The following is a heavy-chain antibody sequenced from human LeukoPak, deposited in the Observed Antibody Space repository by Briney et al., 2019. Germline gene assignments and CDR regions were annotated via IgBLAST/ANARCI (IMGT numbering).Heavy chain of an antibody. V-gene: IGHV4-38-2*02. Sequence: TSETLSLTCTVSGYSISSGYYWGWIRQPPGKGLEWIGSIYHSGSTYYNPSLKSRVTISVDTSKNQFSLKLSSVTAADTAVYYCARGRGYSYGYYSNFDYWGQGTLVTVSS. D-gene: IGHD5-18*01. CDR1: GYSISSGYY. CDR3: ARGRGYSYGYYSNFDY. J-gene: IGHJ4*02. CDR2: IYHSGST.